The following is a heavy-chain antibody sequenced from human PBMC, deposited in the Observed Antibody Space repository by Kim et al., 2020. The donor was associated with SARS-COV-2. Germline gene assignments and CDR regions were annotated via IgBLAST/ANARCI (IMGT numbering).Heavy chain of an antibody. CDR2: I. D-gene: IGHD4-17*01. Sequence: IYYADSVTGRFTISRDNAKNSLYLQMNSLRAEDTAVYYCARDDGDDWFDPWGQGTLVTVSS. CDR3: ARDDGDDWFDP. V-gene: IGHV3-21*01. J-gene: IGHJ5*02.